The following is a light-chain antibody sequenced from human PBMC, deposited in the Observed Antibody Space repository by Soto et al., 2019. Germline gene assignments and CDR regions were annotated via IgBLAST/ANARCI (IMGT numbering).Light chain of an antibody. CDR3: QQYNNWPRT. CDR1: QSVSSN. V-gene: IGKV3-15*01. CDR2: GAS. J-gene: IGKJ1*01. Sequence: EIVMTQSPATLSVSPGERATLSCRASQSVSSNLAWYQQKPGQAPRLLIYGASTRATGIPARLIGSGTGAEFNFTIGSLQSEDFAVYYCQQYNNWPRTFGQGTKVEIK.